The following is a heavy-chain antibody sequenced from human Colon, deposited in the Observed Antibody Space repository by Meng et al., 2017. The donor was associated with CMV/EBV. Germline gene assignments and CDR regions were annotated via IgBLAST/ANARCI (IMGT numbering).Heavy chain of an antibody. CDR3: ARMPDYGSSTHYFDL. CDR1: GGTFSNYA. Sequence: SVKVSCKASGGTFSNYAVSWVRQAPGQGLEWMRGVFPLLGITTDAPKFRDRVRMTADKSTGTAYMDLGSLRSEDTAIYYCARMPDYGSSTHYFDLWGQGTAVTVSS. V-gene: IGHV1-69*10. J-gene: IGHJ4*02. CDR2: VFPLLGIT. D-gene: IGHD6-6*01.